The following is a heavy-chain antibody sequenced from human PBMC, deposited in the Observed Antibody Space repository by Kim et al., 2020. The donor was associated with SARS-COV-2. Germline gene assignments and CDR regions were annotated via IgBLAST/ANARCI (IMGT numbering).Heavy chain of an antibody. J-gene: IGHJ4*02. V-gene: IGHV4-59*01. Sequence: SETLSLTCTVSGGSISSYYWSWIRQPPGKGLEWIGYIYYSGSTNYNPSLKSRVTISVDTSKNQFSLKLSSVTAADTAVYYCARGSVTILSLDYWGQGTLVTVSS. CDR3: ARGSVTILSLDY. CDR2: IYYSGST. CDR1: GGSISSYY. D-gene: IGHD3-10*01.